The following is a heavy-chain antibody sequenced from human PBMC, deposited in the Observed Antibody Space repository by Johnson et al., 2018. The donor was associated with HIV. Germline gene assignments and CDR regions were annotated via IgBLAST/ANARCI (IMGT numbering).Heavy chain of an antibody. CDR2: IKNKADGGTT. CDR1: GFIFTNAW. CDR3: TTDVPVGPYYNAFDI. J-gene: IGHJ3*02. D-gene: IGHD1-26*01. V-gene: IGHV3-15*01. Sequence: MQLVESGGGLVKPGGSLRLSCAASGFIFTNAWMTWVRQAPGKGLEWVALIKNKADGGTTDYAAPVKGRFTISRDDSKNTLYLQIKSLKTEDTASYYCTTDVPVGPYYNAFDIWCQGTMVTVSS.